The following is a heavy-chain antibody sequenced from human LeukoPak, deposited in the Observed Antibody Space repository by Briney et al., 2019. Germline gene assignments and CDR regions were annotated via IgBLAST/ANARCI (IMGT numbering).Heavy chain of an antibody. CDR1: GGSISTGHYY. Sequence: PSETLSLTCTVSGGSISTGHYYWSWIRQPAGKGLEWIGRIYTTGSTNYNPSLNSRVTMSIDTSKNQFSLRLSSVTPADTAVYYCARGRGSSTSSNWFDPWGQGTLVIVSS. J-gene: IGHJ5*02. CDR2: IYTTGST. D-gene: IGHD2-2*01. CDR3: ARGRGSSTSSNWFDP. V-gene: IGHV4-61*02.